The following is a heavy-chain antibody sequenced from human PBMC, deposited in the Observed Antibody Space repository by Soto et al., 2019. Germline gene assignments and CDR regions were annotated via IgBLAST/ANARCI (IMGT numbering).Heavy chain of an antibody. Sequence: GGSLRLSCAASGFTFSRYSMNWVRQAPGKGLEWVSYISGSSSTMYYADSVRGRFTISRDSAKNSVYLQMDGLRAEDTAVYFCARVDPWNSLDFWGQGTQVTVSS. D-gene: IGHD1-1*01. CDR3: ARVDPWNSLDF. CDR1: GFTFSRYS. J-gene: IGHJ4*02. V-gene: IGHV3-48*01. CDR2: ISGSSSTM.